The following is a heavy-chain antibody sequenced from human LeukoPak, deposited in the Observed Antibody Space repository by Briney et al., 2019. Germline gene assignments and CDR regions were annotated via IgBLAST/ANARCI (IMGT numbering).Heavy chain of an antibody. D-gene: IGHD3-22*01. V-gene: IGHV4-59*01. Sequence: PSETLSLTCTVSGGSIRNYYWSWIRQPPGKGLEWIGYIYYSGSTSYNPSLKSRVTISVDTSKNQFSLKLSSVTAADTAVYYCVRDHYYDSSGYTFRHWGQGTLVTVSS. CDR1: GGSIRNYY. CDR3: VRDHYYDSSGYTFRH. CDR2: IYYSGST. J-gene: IGHJ1*01.